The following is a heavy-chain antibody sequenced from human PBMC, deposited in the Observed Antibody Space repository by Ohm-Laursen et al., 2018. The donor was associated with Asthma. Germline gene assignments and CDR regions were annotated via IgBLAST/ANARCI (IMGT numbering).Heavy chain of an antibody. V-gene: IGHV1-46*03. Sequence: ASVKVSCKASGYTFIGYYIHWVRQAPGQGLGWMGIMDPSSNFATYAQKFQDRVTMTRDTSTSTLYMELSGLRSEDTAVYFCARDTGVGGGNSIDYWGQGTLVTVSS. J-gene: IGHJ4*02. CDR2: MDPSSNFA. CDR3: ARDTGVGGGNSIDY. CDR1: GYTFIGYY. D-gene: IGHD4-23*01.